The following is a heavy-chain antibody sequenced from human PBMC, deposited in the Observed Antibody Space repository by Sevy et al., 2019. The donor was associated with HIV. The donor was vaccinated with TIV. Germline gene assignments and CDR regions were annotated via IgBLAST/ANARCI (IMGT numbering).Heavy chain of an antibody. CDR3: AKDPWDYCGGDCLYHLDS. Sequence: GGSLRLSCAASGFTFSNYAMNWVRQVPGKGLEWVSGITDSGGGTFYADSVKGRFAISRDNSKNTLYLQMNSLSAEDTAVYYCAKDPWDYCGGDCLYHLDSWGQGTLVTVSS. CDR2: ITDSGGGT. J-gene: IGHJ4*02. CDR1: GFTFSNYA. D-gene: IGHD2-21*02. V-gene: IGHV3-23*01.